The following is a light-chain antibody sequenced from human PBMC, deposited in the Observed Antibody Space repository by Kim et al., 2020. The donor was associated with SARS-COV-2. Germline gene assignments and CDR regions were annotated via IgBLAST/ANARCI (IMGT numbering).Light chain of an antibody. CDR1: QSVNNNY. CDR3: EQYGISPRT. V-gene: IGKV3-20*01. CDR2: GAS. J-gene: IGKJ1*01. Sequence: EVVLRQSPGTLSLSPGERATLSCRASQSVNNNYLAWYQQKPGQAPRLLIYGASSRATVIPDRFSGGGSGTDFTLTISRLEPEDFAVYYCEQYGISPRTFGQGTKVDIK.